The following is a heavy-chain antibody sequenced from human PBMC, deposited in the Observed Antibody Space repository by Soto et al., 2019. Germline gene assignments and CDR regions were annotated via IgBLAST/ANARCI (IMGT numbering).Heavy chain of an antibody. J-gene: IGHJ6*02. CDR2: ISHDGSNQ. Sequence: QMQLVESGGGVVQPGRSLRLSCAASGFNFSSSAMHWVRQAPVKGLEWVAVISHDGSNQNYADSVKGRFTISRDNSKNTLCLQMNSLRAEDAAVYYCAKDLQPHYYYGMDIWGQGTTVIFSS. D-gene: IGHD6-13*01. CDR3: AKDLQPHYYYGMDI. V-gene: IGHV3-30*18. CDR1: GFNFSSSA.